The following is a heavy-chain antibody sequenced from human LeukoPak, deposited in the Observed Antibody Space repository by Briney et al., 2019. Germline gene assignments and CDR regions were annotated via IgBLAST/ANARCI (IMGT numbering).Heavy chain of an antibody. D-gene: IGHD3-3*01. CDR3: ARDSFWSGYYPFDY. Sequence: GGSLRLSCAASGFTFSSYAMTWVRQAPGKGLVWVSRINSDGSSTFYADSVKGRFTISRDNAKNTLCLQMNSLRAEDTAVYYCARDSFWSGYYPFDYWGQGTLVTVSA. V-gene: IGHV3-74*01. CDR1: GFTFSSYA. CDR2: INSDGSST. J-gene: IGHJ4*02.